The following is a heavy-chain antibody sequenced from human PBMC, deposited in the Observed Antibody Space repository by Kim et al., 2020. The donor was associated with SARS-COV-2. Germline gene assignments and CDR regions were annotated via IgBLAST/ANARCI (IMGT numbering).Heavy chain of an antibody. CDR1: GYTFTSYG. Sequence: ASVKVSCKASGYTFTSYGISWVRQAPGQGLEWMGWISAYNGNTNYAQKLQGRVTMTTDTSTSTAYMELRSLRSDDTAVYYCARLLLWFGQGAFDIWGQGTMVTVSS. CDR2: ISAYNGNT. V-gene: IGHV1-18*04. J-gene: IGHJ3*02. CDR3: ARLLLWFGQGAFDI. D-gene: IGHD3-10*01.